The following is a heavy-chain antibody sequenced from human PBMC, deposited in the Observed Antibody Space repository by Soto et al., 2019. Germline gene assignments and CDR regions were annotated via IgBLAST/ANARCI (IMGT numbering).Heavy chain of an antibody. D-gene: IGHD3-22*01. Sequence: QVQLVQSGAETKKPGSSVKVSCKASGGTFSSYAINWVRQAPGQGLEWMGGIIPIFGTVNYAQKFQGRVTITADESTYTGYMELTSLRSEDTAVYYCARVGNYYDRSGYFDCWGQGTLVTVSS. CDR1: GGTFSSYA. V-gene: IGHV1-69*12. CDR3: ARVGNYYDRSGYFDC. CDR2: IIPIFGTV. J-gene: IGHJ4*02.